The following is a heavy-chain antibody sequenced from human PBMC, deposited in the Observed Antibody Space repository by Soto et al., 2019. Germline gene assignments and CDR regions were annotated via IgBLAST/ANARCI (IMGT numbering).Heavy chain of an antibody. D-gene: IGHD3-22*01. CDR2: IIPMFGTA. CDR3: AREEPAIVD. J-gene: IGHJ4*02. CDR1: GGTFSTYP. Sequence: QVQLVQSGAEVKKPGSSVKVSCKPSGGTFSTYPISWVRQAPGQGLEWMGGIIPMFGTANYAQRFQGRVTITADKSTSTVYMELRSLRSDDTAVYYCAREEPAIVDWGQGTLVTVSS. V-gene: IGHV1-69*06.